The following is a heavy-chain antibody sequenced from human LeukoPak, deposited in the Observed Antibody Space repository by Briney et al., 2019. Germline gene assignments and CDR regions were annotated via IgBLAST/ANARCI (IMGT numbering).Heavy chain of an antibody. Sequence: SETLSLTCTVSGGFISSYYWSWIRQPPGKGLEWIGYIYYSGSTNYNPSLKSRVTISVDTSKNQFSLKLSSVTAADTAVYYCARGVVTTVYYYYYMDVWGKGTTVTVSS. CDR1: GGFISSYY. CDR3: ARGVVTTVYYYYYMDV. CDR2: IYYSGST. J-gene: IGHJ6*03. D-gene: IGHD4-17*01. V-gene: IGHV4-59*01.